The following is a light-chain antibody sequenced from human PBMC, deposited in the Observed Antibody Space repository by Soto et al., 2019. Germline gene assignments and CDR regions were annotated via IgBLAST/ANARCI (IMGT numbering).Light chain of an antibody. J-gene: IGKJ1*01. CDR1: QSVSSSY. CDR2: GAY. Sequence: EIVLTQSPGTLSLSPGERATLSCRASQSVSSSYLGWYQQKPGQAPTLLIYGAYNRATGIPDRFRGSGSGTDFTLTISRLEPEDFAVYYCQHYGSSPTTFGQGTKVEVK. V-gene: IGKV3-20*01. CDR3: QHYGSSPTT.